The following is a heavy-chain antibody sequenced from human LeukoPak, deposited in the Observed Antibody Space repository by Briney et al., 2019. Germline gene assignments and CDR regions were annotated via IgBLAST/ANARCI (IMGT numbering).Heavy chain of an antibody. J-gene: IGHJ4*02. Sequence: SETLLLTCTVSGGSITSYYWSWIRQPAGKGLEWIGRIYTSGSTNYNPSLKSRVTMSVDTSKNQFSLKLSSVTAADTAVYYCARDEGVTMVCHFWGQGTLVTVSS. CDR1: GGSITSYY. V-gene: IGHV4-4*07. D-gene: IGHD3-10*01. CDR3: ARDEGVTMVCHF. CDR2: IYTSGST.